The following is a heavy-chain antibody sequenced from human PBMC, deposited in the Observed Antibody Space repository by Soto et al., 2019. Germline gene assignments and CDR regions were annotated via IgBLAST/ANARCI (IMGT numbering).Heavy chain of an antibody. CDR3: ARQRRDFDY. Sequence: PSETLSLTCTVSGCSISGYYWSWIRQPPGKGLQWIGYIYSSGSTNYNPSLKSRVTISVDTSKNQFSLNLSSVTAADTAVYYCARQRRDFDYWGQGSLVTVSS. CDR2: IYSSGST. V-gene: IGHV4-59*08. CDR1: GCSISGYY. J-gene: IGHJ4*02.